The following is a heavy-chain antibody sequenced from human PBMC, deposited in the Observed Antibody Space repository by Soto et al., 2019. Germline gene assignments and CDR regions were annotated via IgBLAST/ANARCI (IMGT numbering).Heavy chain of an antibody. CDR2: IIPIFGTA. CDR1: GGTFSSYA. J-gene: IGHJ4*02. CDR3: ARYQYSGYDTIFDY. D-gene: IGHD5-12*01. V-gene: IGHV1-69*05. Sequence: GASVKVSCKASGGTFSSYAISWVRQAPGQGLEWMGWIIPIFGTANYAQKFQGRVTITRDKSTSTAYMELSSLRSEDTAVYYCARYQYSGYDTIFDYWGQGTLVTVSS.